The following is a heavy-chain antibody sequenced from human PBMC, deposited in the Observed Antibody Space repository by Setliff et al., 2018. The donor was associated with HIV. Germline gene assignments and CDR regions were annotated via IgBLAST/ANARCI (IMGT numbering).Heavy chain of an antibody. CDR3: SRSFSGGYFWRGYNTGPVSNCYNAFDI. J-gene: IGHJ3*02. V-gene: IGHV4-39*02. Sequence: PSETLSLTCTVSGGSISSSHYFWSWIRQPPGKGLEWIWRFYSSGSTDYQPSLQGRVPISIDSSKNHFSLSLRYVTAAATAVYYCSRSFSGGYFWRGYNTGPVSNCYNAFDIWGQGTTVTVSS. CDR2: FYSSGST. D-gene: IGHD3-3*01. CDR1: GGSISSSHYF.